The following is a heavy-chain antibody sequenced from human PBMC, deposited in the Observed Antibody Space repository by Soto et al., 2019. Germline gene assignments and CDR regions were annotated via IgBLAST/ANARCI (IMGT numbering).Heavy chain of an antibody. CDR3: ARDRQWLVPSDAFDI. CDR2: INPSGGST. J-gene: IGHJ3*02. V-gene: IGHV1-46*01. CDR1: GYTFTSYY. Sequence: ASVKVSCKASGYTFTSYYMHWVRQAPGQGLEWMGIINPSGGSTSYAQKFQGRVTMTRDTSTSTVYMELSSLRSEDTAVYYCARDRQWLVPSDAFDIWGQGTMVTVSS. D-gene: IGHD6-19*01.